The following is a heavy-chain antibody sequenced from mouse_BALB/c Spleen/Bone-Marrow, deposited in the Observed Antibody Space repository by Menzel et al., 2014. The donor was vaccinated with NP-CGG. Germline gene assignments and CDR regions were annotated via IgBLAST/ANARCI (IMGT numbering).Heavy chain of an antibody. CDR3: ARHDYDWFAY. CDR2: ISGGGSYT. D-gene: IGHD2-4*01. Sequence: EVQVVESGGGLVKPGGSLKLSCAASGFNFSSYGMSWVRQTPEKRLEWVASISGGGSYTYFPDSVKGRITISRDNAKNNLYLQMSSLRSEDTALYYCARHDYDWFAYWGQGTLVTVS. CDR1: GFNFSSYG. J-gene: IGHJ3*01. V-gene: IGHV5-9-2*01.